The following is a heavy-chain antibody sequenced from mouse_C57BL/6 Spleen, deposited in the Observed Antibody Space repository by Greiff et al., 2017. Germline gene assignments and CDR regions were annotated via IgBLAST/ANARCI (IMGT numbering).Heavy chain of an antibody. CDR2: IDPENGDT. CDR1: GFNIKDDY. J-gene: IGHJ2*01. CDR3: TTSGGTDY. D-gene: IGHD4-1*01. V-gene: IGHV14-4*01. Sequence: VQLQQSGAELVRPGASVKLSCTASGFNIKDDYMHWVKQRPEQGLEWIGWIDPENGDTEYASKFQGKATITADTSSNTAYLQLSSLTSEDTAVYYCTTSGGTDYWGQGTTLTGSS.